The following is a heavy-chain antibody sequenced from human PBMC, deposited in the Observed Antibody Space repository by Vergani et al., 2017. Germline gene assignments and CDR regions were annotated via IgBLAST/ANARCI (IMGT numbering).Heavy chain of an antibody. CDR1: GGTFSSYA. CDR3: AMYGSGSYYSGVFGY. V-gene: IGHV1-2*02. J-gene: IGHJ4*02. Sequence: QVQLVQSGAEVKKPGSSVKVSCKASGGTFSSYAISWVRQAPGQGLEWMGGINPNSGGTNYAQKFQGRVTMTRDTSISTAYMELSRLRSDDTAVYYCAMYGSGSYYSGVFGYWGQGTLVTVSS. CDR2: INPNSGGT. D-gene: IGHD3-10*01.